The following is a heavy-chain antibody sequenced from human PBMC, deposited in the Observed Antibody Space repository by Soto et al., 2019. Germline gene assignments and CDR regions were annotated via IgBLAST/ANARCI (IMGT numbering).Heavy chain of an antibody. V-gene: IGHV3-53*02. D-gene: IGHD3-22*01. Sequence: EVQLVETGGGLTQPGNSLELSCAASGFSVSATYMTWVRQAPGKGLEYVSIIFTSGLTDYADSVKGRFTISRDTSKNTIYLHMNNLRAEDTAVYYCATWRDYYDGSLDHWGQGTLVTASS. CDR2: IFTSGLT. CDR3: ATWRDYYDGSLDH. J-gene: IGHJ4*02. CDR1: GFSVSATY.